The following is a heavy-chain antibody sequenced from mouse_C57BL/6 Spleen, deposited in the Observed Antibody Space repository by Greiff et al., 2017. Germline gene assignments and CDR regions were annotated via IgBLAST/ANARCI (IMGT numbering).Heavy chain of an antibody. CDR3: ARNYGSRTGFAY. CDR2: IDPEDGET. Sequence: VQLKESGAELVKPGASVKLSCTASGFNIKDYYMHWVKQRTEQGLEWIGRIDPEDGETKYAPKFPGKATITADTSSNTAYLQLSSLTSEDTAVDYCARNYGSRTGFAYWGQGTLVTVSA. J-gene: IGHJ3*01. D-gene: IGHD1-1*01. CDR1: GFNIKDYY. V-gene: IGHV14-2*01.